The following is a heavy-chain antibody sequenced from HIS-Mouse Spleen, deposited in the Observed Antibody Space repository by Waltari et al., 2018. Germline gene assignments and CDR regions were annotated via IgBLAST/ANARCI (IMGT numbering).Heavy chain of an antibody. J-gene: IGHJ4*02. D-gene: IGHD1-26*01. CDR3: ARGPSAGTVARPSYYFDY. Sequence: QVQLQQWGAGLLKPSETLSLTCAVYGGSFSGYYWSWIRPPPAKGLEWIGEINHSGSTNYNPSLKSRVTISVDTSKNQFSLKLSSVTAADTAVYYCARGPSAGTVARPSYYFDYWGQGTLVTVSS. CDR1: GGSFSGYY. V-gene: IGHV4-34*01. CDR2: INHSGST.